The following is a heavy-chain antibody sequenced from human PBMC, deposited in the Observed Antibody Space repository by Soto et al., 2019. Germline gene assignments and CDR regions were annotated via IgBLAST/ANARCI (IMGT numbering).Heavy chain of an antibody. V-gene: IGHV3-23*01. D-gene: IGHD6-19*01. CDR3: AREAGLASDGCFAS. CDR2: ISGGGGHT. J-gene: IGHJ4*02. CDR1: GFTFTGYA. Sequence: PGGSLRLSCAASGFTFTGYAMGWVRQAPGKGLQWVSIISGGGGHTHYADSVKGRFSISRDNSKNTLYVQMNPLRAEDTAIYFCAREAGLASDGCFASWGQGTQVTVSS.